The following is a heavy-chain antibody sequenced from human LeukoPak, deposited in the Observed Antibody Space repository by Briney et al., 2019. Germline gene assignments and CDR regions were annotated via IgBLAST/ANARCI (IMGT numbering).Heavy chain of an antibody. CDR2: IYYSGST. CDR3: ARGTRGYSHGPFDY. CDR1: GGSISSYY. V-gene: IGHV4-59*01. D-gene: IGHD5-18*01. J-gene: IGHJ4*02. Sequence: PSETLSLTCTVSGGSISSYYWSWIRQPPGKGLEWIGYIYYSGSTNYNPSHKSRVTISVDTSKNQFSLKLSSVTAADTAVYYCARGTRGYSHGPFDYWGQGTLVTVSS.